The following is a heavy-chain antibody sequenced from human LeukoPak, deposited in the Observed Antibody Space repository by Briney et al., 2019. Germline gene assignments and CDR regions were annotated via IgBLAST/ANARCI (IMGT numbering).Heavy chain of an antibody. CDR3: ARTAVEYSSSSYYYYYMDV. J-gene: IGHJ6*03. V-gene: IGHV1-69*05. CDR2: IIPIFGTA. D-gene: IGHD6-6*01. CDR1: GGTFSSYA. Sequence: GASVKVSCKASGGTFSSYAISWVRQAPGQGLEWMGGIIPIFGTANYAQKFQGRVTITTDESTSTAYMELSSLRSEDTAVYYCARTAVEYSSSSYYYYYMDVWGKGTTVTVSS.